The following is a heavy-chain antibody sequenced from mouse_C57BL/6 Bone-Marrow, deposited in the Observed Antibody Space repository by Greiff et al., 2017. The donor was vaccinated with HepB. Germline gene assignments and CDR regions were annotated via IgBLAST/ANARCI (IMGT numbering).Heavy chain of an antibody. CDR3: ARGDYYGSSYVGYAIDY. CDR2: IDPNSGGT. CDR1: GYTFTSYW. J-gene: IGHJ4*01. Sequence: QVQLEQPGAELVKPGASVKLSCKASGYTFTSYWMHWVKQRPGRGLEWIGRIDPNSGGTKYNEKFKSKATLTVDKPSSTAYMQLSSLTSEDSAVYDCARGDYYGSSYVGYAIDYWGQGTSVTVSS. V-gene: IGHV1-72*01. D-gene: IGHD1-1*01.